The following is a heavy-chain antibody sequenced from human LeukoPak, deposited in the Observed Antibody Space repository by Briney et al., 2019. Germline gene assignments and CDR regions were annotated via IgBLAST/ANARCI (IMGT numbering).Heavy chain of an antibody. D-gene: IGHD5-12*01. CDR1: GFTFSSYW. J-gene: IGHJ6*02. V-gene: IGHV3-74*01. CDR2: INSDGSST. Sequence: PGGSLRLYCAASGFTFSSYWMHWVPQAPGKGLVWVSRINSDGSSTSYADSVKGRFTISRDNAKNTLYLQMNSLRAEDTAVYYCARDGYSGYDSAVYYYGMDVWGQGTTVTVSS. CDR3: ARDGYSGYDSAVYYYGMDV.